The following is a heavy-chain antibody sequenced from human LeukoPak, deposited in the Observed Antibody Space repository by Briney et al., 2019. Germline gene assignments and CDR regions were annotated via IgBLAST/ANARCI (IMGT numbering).Heavy chain of an antibody. CDR2: ISGSGGST. J-gene: IGHJ4*02. V-gene: IGHV3-23*01. CDR3: AKDGNVRGAFDY. CDR1: GFTFRNYV. Sequence: GGSLRLSCAASGFTFRNYVMSWGRQAPGKGLEWVLSISGSGGSTYYADSVKGRFTISRDNSKNTLYLQMNSLRAEDTAVYYCAKDGNVRGAFDYWGQGTLVTVSS. D-gene: IGHD3-10*01.